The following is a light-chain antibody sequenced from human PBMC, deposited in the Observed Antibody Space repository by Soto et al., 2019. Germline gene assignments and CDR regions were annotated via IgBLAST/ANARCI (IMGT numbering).Light chain of an antibody. Sequence: DIQMTQSPSSLSASVGERFTITCRASQSISNSLNWYQQKPGRAPKLLIYAASSLQSGVPSRFSGSGSGTDFILTISSLQPEDFATYYCQQSYSTPRDFGQGTRLENK. CDR3: QQSYSTPRD. J-gene: IGKJ5*01. CDR1: QSISNS. V-gene: IGKV1-39*01. CDR2: AAS.